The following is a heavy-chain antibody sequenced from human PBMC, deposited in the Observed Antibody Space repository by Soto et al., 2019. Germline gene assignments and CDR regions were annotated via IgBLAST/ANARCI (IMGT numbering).Heavy chain of an antibody. V-gene: IGHV3-23*01. CDR3: ARVGRMTTVVSHFDY. CDR1: GFTFNNYA. Sequence: EVQLLESGGGLVQRGDSLRLSCAASGFTFNNYARTWVRQAPGKGLEWVSVISGSGSYTYYADSVKGRFTISRDSFKNTLYLQMNSLRADDTAVYYCARVGRMTTVVSHFDYWGRGTLVTVSS. CDR2: ISGSGSYT. D-gene: IGHD4-17*01. J-gene: IGHJ4*02.